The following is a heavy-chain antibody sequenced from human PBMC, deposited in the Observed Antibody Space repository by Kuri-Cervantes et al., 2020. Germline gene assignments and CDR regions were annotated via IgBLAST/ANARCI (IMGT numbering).Heavy chain of an antibody. V-gene: IGHV4-59*01. Sequence: SETLSLTCTVSGGSISSYYWSWIRQPPGKGLEWIGYIYYSGSTNYNPSLKSRVTISVDTSKNQFSLKLSSVTAADTAVYYCAGGPYCSSTSCYGDYYYYYMDAWAKGPRSPSP. CDR3: AGGPYCSSTSCYGDYYYYYMDA. CDR2: IYYSGST. J-gene: IGHJ6*03. D-gene: IGHD2-2*01. CDR1: GGSISSYY.